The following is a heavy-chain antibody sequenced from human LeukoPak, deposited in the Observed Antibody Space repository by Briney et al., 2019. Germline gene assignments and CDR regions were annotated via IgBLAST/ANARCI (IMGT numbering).Heavy chain of an antibody. CDR2: IYYSGST. CDR3: ARGRGYSFWFDP. Sequence: SETLSLTCTVSGASLSSSTHYWGWIRQHPGKGLEWIGYIYYSGSTYYNPSLKSRVTISVDTSKNQFSLKLSSVTAADTAVYYCARGRGYSFWFDPWGQGTLVTVSS. J-gene: IGHJ5*02. CDR1: GASLSSSTHY. D-gene: IGHD5-18*01. V-gene: IGHV4-31*03.